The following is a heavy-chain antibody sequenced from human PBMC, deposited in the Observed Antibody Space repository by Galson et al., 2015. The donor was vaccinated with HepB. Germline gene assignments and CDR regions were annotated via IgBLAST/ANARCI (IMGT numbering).Heavy chain of an antibody. V-gene: IGHV3-7*01. D-gene: IGHD2-21*01. CDR2: INEDGSTQ. J-gene: IGHJ3*01. CDR1: GFTLSDFY. Sequence: SLRLACAAAGFTLSDFYMSWIRQAPGKGLEWVAHINEDGSTQYYGDSVKGRCTISRDNAKSSVFLKMNSLRAEDTALYYCSRWKDQRGDRSNVWGQGTMVTVSS. CDR3: SRWKDQRGDRSNV.